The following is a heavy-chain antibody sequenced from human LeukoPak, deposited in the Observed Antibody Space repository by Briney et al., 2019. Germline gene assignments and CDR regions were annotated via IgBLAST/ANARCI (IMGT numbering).Heavy chain of an antibody. Sequence: GGSLRLSCAASGYTFTSYYMHWVRQAPGQGLEWMGIINPSGGSTSYAQKFQGRVTMTRDTSTSTVYMELSSLRSKDTAVYYCARDRRVLRFLEWLSPFDPWGQGTLVTVSS. D-gene: IGHD3-3*01. CDR3: ARDRRVLRFLEWLSPFDP. CDR2: INPSGGST. V-gene: IGHV1-46*01. J-gene: IGHJ5*02. CDR1: GYTFTSYY.